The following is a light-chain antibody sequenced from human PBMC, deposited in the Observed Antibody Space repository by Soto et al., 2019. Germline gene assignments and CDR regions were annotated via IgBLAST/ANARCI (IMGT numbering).Light chain of an antibody. J-gene: IGKJ1*01. CDR2: AAS. CDR3: QQSYRTPWT. Sequence: DIRMTQSPSSLSAAIGDRVTITSRASQGISAYFNWYQQQPGKAPKLLIYAASSLQSGVPSRFSGRESETDFTLTISSLQPEDFANYSWQQSYRTPWTFGQGTKVDIK. V-gene: IGKV1-39*01. CDR1: QGISAY.